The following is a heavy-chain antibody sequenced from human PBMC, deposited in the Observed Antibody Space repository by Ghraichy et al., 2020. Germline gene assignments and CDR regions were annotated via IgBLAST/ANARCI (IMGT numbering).Heavy chain of an antibody. CDR3: ARGNSYGSSLGY. Sequence: LSLTCAASGFTFSSYSMNWVRQAPGKGLEWVSSISSSSSYIYYADSVKGRFTISRDNAKNSLYLQMNSLRAEDTAVYYCARGNSYGSSLGYWGQGTLVTVSS. CDR1: GFTFSSYS. D-gene: IGHD5-18*01. CDR2: ISSSSSYI. J-gene: IGHJ4*02. V-gene: IGHV3-21*01.